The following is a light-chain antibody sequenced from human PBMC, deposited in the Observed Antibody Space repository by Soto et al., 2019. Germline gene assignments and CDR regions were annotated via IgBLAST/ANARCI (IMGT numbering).Light chain of an antibody. CDR2: GAS. CDR1: ESVSSN. Sequence: EIVMTQSAATLSVSPGERATLSCRASESVSSNLAWYQQKPGQAPRLLIYGASTRATGIPARFSGSGSGTEFTLTISSLQSEDFAVYYCQQCHKWPLTFGGGTKVEI. CDR3: QQCHKWPLT. V-gene: IGKV3-15*01. J-gene: IGKJ4*01.